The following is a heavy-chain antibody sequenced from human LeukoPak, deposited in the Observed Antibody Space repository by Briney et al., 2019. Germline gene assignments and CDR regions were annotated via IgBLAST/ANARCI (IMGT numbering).Heavy chain of an antibody. V-gene: IGHV3-23*01. CDR1: GFTFSSYA. D-gene: IGHD6-13*01. CDR3: ATATEPIAAAGTGY. CDR2: ISGSGGST. Sequence: GGSLRLSCAASGFTFSSYAMSWVRQAPGKGLEWVSAISGSGGSTYYADSVKGRFTISRDNSKNTLYLQMNSLRAEDTAVYYCATATEPIAAAGTGYWGQGTLVTVSS. J-gene: IGHJ4*02.